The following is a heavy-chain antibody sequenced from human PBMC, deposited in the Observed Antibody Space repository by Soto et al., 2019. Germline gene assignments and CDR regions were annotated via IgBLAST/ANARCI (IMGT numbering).Heavy chain of an antibody. J-gene: IGHJ4*02. V-gene: IGHV4-59*01. CDR2: IYYSGST. Sequence: PSETLSLTCTVSGGSISSYYWSWIRQPPGKGLEWIGYIYYSGSTNYNPSLKSRVTISVDTSKNQFSLKLSSVTAADTAVYYCARWRQLGPFDYWGQGTLVTVSS. D-gene: IGHD6-6*01. CDR1: GGSISSYY. CDR3: ARWRQLGPFDY.